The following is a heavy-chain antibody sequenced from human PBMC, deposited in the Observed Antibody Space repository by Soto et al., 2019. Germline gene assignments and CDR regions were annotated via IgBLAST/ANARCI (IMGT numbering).Heavy chain of an antibody. Sequence: ESGGGLVQPGGSLRLSCAASGFTCRSYAMNWVRQAPGKGLEWVSYINSGSSTIYYADSAKGRFTISRDNSKNSLYLQMHSLRDEDTAVYFCVRDRGYTGYDLEYWGQGALVTGSS. J-gene: IGHJ4*02. CDR3: VRDRGYTGYDLEY. D-gene: IGHD5-12*01. V-gene: IGHV3-48*02. CDR2: INSGSSTI. CDR1: GFTCRSYA.